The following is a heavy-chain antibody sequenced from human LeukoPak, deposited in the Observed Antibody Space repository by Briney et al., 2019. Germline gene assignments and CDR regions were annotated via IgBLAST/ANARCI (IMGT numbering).Heavy chain of an antibody. V-gene: IGHV3-53*01. Sequence: PGGSLRLSCAVSGLTFSDYYMSWTRQAPGKGLEWVSVIYSGGDTYYADSVKGRFTISRDNSKNTLYLQMNSLRAEDTAVYYCARTLKNFVFDYWGQGTLVTVSS. D-gene: IGHD1-7*01. CDR2: IYSGGDT. J-gene: IGHJ4*02. CDR1: GLTFSDYY. CDR3: ARTLKNFVFDY.